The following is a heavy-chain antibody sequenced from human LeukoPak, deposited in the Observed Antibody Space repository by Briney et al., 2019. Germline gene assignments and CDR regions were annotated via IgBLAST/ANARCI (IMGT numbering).Heavy chain of an antibody. Sequence: GGSLRLSCAASGSTFSSYAMHWVGQAPGKGLEWVAVISYDGSNKYYADSVKGRFTISRDNSKNTLYLQMNSLRAEDTAVYYCARDIGYSGYDLPDYWGQGTLVTVSS. CDR3: ARDIGYSGYDLPDY. V-gene: IGHV3-30-3*01. D-gene: IGHD5-12*01. CDR1: GSTFSSYA. CDR2: ISYDGSNK. J-gene: IGHJ4*02.